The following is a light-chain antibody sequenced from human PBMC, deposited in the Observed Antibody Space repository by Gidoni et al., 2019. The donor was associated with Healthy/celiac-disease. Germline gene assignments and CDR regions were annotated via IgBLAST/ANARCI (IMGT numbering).Light chain of an antibody. CDR1: QSVSSY. Sequence: DIVFPHSPATLSLSPGERATLSCRASQSVSSYLAWYQQKPGQAPRLLIYDASTRASGIPARFSGSGSGTDFTLTISSLEPEDFAVYYCQQSSNWPLTFGGGTKVEIK. V-gene: IGKV3-11*01. J-gene: IGKJ4*01. CDR3: QQSSNWPLT. CDR2: DAS.